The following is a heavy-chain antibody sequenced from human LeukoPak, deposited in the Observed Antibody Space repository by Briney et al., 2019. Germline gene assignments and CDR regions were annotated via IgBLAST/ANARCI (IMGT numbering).Heavy chain of an antibody. CDR1: GGSISSYY. CDR3: ASHYDSSGPHAFDI. Sequence: SETLSLTCTVSGGSISSYYWSWIRQPPGKGLEFIGYIYSIGSTNYNPSLKSRVTISVDRSKNQFSLKLSSVTAADTAVYYCASHYDSSGPHAFDIWGQGTMVTVSS. CDR2: IYSIGST. V-gene: IGHV4-59*12. D-gene: IGHD3-22*01. J-gene: IGHJ3*02.